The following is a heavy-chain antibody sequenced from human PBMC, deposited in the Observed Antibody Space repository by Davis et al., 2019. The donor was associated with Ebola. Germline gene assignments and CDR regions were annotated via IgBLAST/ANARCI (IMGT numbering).Heavy chain of an antibody. D-gene: IGHD1-7*01. J-gene: IGHJ5*02. Sequence: ASVTVSCKASGYTFTNYGIGWVRQAPAQGLEWMGWITAYNDNTNYAQKFQGRVSMTRTTSISTAYMELSSLSSEDTAVYYCTRAPPGSNWNYGGNWFDPWGQGTLVTVSS. CDR1: GYTFTNYG. CDR2: ITAYNDNT. CDR3: TRAPPGSNWNYGGNWFDP. V-gene: IGHV1-18*01.